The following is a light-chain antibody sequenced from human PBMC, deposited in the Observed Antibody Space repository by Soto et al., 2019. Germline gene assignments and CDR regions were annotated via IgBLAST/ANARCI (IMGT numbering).Light chain of an antibody. CDR1: QSITTY. V-gene: IGKV1-39*01. Sequence: DIQMTQSPSSLSASVGDKVTITCRASQSITTYLNWYQQKPGKGPKLLIYGASSLQSGVPSRFSGSGSGTDFTLAISSLQPEDSATYYCQETYSTPLTFGGGTKVEI. J-gene: IGKJ4*01. CDR2: GAS. CDR3: QETYSTPLT.